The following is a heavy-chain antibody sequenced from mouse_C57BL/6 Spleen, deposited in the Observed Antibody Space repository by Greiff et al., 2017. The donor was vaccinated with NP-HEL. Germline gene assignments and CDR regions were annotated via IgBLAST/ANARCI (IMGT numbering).Heavy chain of an antibody. D-gene: IGHD1-1*01. V-gene: IGHV5-6*01. CDR1: GFTFSSYG. J-gene: IGHJ1*03. Sequence: EVQLVQSGADLVKPGGSLKLSCAASGFTFSSYGMYWVRQTPDKRLEWVATISSGGSYTYYPDSLKGRSTITGDNAKNTLYLQRSSLKDEATAKYYCARNTVDAGYFDDWGKGTTVTVSS. CDR3: ARNTVDAGYFDD. CDR2: ISSGGSYT.